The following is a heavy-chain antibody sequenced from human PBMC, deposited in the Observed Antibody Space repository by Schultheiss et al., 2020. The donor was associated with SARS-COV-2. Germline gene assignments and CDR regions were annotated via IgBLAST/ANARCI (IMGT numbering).Heavy chain of an antibody. D-gene: IGHD2-2*01. J-gene: IGHJ5*02. Sequence: SQTLSLTCTVSGGSISSYYWSWIRQPAGKGLEWIGRIYTSGSTNYNPSLKSRVTISVDTSKIRFSLKLSSLTAADRAVYYCAISSSTTRSSWFDPWGQGTLVTVSS. CDR1: GGSISSYY. V-gene: IGHV4-4*07. CDR2: IYTSGST. CDR3: AISSSTTRSSWFDP.